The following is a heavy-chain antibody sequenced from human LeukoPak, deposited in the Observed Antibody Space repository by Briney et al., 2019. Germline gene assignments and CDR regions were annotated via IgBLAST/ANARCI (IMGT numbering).Heavy chain of an antibody. CDR1: GGSISSGSYY. V-gene: IGHV4-39*01. CDR2: IYYSGNT. J-gene: IGHJ4*02. CDR3: ARHSGYGNQIDY. D-gene: IGHD5-12*01. Sequence: SETVSLTCTVSGGSISSGSYYWGWIRQPPGKGLEWIGSIYYSGNTYYNPSLKSRVTISVVTSRNQFSLRLSSVTAADTAVYYCARHSGYGNQIDYWGEGTRVSLSS.